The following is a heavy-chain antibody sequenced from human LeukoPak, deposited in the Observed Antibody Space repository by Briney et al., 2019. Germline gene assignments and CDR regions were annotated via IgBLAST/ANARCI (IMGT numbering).Heavy chain of an antibody. D-gene: IGHD1-26*01. CDR1: GGSISSYY. J-gene: IGHJ4*02. Sequence: NTSETLSPTCTVSGGSISSYYWSWIRQPAGKGLEWIGRIYTSGSTNYNPSLKSRVTMSVDTSKNQFSLKLSSVTAADTAVYYCMYSGSYYSYFDYWGQGTLVTVSS. V-gene: IGHV4-4*07. CDR3: MYSGSYYSYFDY. CDR2: IYTSGST.